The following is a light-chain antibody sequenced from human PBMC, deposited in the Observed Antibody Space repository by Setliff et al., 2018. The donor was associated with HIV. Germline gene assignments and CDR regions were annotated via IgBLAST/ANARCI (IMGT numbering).Light chain of an antibody. CDR2: EVN. CDR1: SGDVGGYNY. CDR3: SSYAGNNIYV. J-gene: IGLJ1*01. V-gene: IGLV2-8*01. Sequence: QSALTQPPSASGSPGQSVTISCTGTSGDVGGYNYVSWYQQHPGKAPKLIIYEVNQRPSGVPDRFSGSKSGDTASLTASGLQAEDEADYFCSSYAGNNIYVFGTGTKVTVL.